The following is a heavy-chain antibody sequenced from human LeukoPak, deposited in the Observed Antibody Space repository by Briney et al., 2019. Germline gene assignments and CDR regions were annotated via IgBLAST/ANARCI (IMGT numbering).Heavy chain of an antibody. Sequence: GESLKISCKGSGYSFTSYWIGWVRQMPGKGLGWMGIIYPGDSDTRYSPSFQGQVTISADKSISTAYLQWSSLKASDTAMYYCARHIVHGSGSPSNYFDYWGQGTLVTVSS. CDR1: GYSFTSYW. D-gene: IGHD3-10*01. V-gene: IGHV5-51*01. J-gene: IGHJ4*02. CDR3: ARHIVHGSGSPSNYFDY. CDR2: IYPGDSDT.